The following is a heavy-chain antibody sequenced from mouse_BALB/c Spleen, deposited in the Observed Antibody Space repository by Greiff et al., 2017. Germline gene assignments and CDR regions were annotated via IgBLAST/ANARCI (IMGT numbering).Heavy chain of an antibody. J-gene: IGHJ2*01. CDR2: IYPGDGDT. CDR1: GYTFTSYW. CDR3: ARAARAYPDY. V-gene: IGHV1-87*01. D-gene: IGHD3-1*01. Sequence: QVQLQQSGAELARPGASVKLSCKASGYTFTSYWMQWVKQRPGQGLEWIGAIYPGDGDTRYTQKFKGKATLTADKSSSTAYMQLSSLASEDSAVYYCARAARAYPDYWGQGTTLTVSS.